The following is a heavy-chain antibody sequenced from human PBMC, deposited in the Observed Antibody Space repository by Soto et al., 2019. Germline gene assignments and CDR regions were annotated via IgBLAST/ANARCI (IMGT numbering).Heavy chain of an antibody. CDR2: ISYDGSNK. CDR1: GFTFSSYG. CDR3: AKAGSSSSCYYYGMDV. J-gene: IGHJ6*02. Sequence: QVQLVESGGGVVQPGRSLRLSCAASGFTFSSYGMHWVRQAPGKGLEWVAVISYDGSNKYYADSVKGRFTISRDNSKNTLYLQMNSLRAEDTAVYYCAKAGSSSSCYYYGMDVWGQGTTVTVSS. D-gene: IGHD6-6*01. V-gene: IGHV3-30*18.